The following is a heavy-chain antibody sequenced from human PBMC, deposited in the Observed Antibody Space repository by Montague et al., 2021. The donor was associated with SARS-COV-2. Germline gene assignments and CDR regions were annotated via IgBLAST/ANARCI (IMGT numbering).Heavy chain of an antibody. Sequence: SETLSLTCGVYGGSSSGYYWSWTCQPPGKGLEWIGEINHRASTNYNQYLTSRVTISVYTSTNRFALKLRSVTAADTAAYYCASGRAVSQFLRTFSSCGYWFDLWGQGTLVTVSS. CDR1: GGSSSGYY. CDR3: ASGRAVSQFLRTFSSCGYWFDL. V-gene: IGHV4-34*01. J-gene: IGHJ5*02. CDR2: INHRAST. D-gene: IGHD6-13*01.